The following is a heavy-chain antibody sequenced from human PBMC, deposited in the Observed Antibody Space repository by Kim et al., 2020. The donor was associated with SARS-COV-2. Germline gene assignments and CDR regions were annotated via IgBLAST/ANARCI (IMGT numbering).Heavy chain of an antibody. Sequence: GGSLRLSCAASGFTFSSYAMSWVRQAPGKGLEWVSAISGSGGSTYYADSVKGRFTISRDNSKNTLNLQMNSPGAEDTAVYYCAKDPDDEILTGYYYWGQGTLVTVSS. J-gene: IGHJ4*01. V-gene: IGHV3-23*01. CDR1: GFTFSSYA. CDR2: ISGSGGST. CDR3: AKDPDDEILTGYYY. D-gene: IGHD3-9*01.